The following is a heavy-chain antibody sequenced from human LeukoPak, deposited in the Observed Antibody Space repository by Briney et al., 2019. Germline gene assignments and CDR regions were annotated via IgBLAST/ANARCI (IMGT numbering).Heavy chain of an antibody. CDR1: GGSFSGYY. CDR2: INHSGST. D-gene: IGHD6-19*01. CDR3: ARDSAVATYYGVDV. J-gene: IGHJ6*02. V-gene: IGHV4-34*01. Sequence: SETLSLTCAVYGGSFSGYYWSWIRQPPGKGLEWIGEINHSGSTNYNPSLKSRVTISVDTPKNQFSLKLSSVTAADTAVYYCARDSAVATYYGVDVWGQGATVTVSS.